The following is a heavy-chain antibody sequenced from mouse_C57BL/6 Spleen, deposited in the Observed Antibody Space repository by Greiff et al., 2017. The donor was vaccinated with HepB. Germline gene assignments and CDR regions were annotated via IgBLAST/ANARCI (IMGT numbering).Heavy chain of an antibody. D-gene: IGHD1-1*01. V-gene: IGHV5-4*01. J-gene: IGHJ3*01. Sequence: EVQGVESGGGLVKPGGSLKLSCAASGFTFSSYAMSWVRQTPEKRLEWVATISDGGSYTYYPDNVKGRFTISRDNAKNNLYLQMSHLKSEDTAMYYCARDRDYYGSSYGWFAYWGQGTLVTVSA. CDR1: GFTFSSYA. CDR3: ARDRDYYGSSYGWFAY. CDR2: ISDGGSYT.